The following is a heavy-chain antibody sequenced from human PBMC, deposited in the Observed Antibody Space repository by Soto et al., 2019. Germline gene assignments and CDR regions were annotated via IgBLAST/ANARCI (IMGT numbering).Heavy chain of an antibody. CDR3: ARDEGTPGTATWGVGRAGYFGS. Sequence: QVLWEESGGGVVQPGGSLGLSCAAYGFRFTSYGMHWGRQAPGKGLEWVASVWYDGSNSFHADSVKGRFTISRDNSRNTLYLQMNSLRAEDSAMYHCARDEGTPGTATWGVGRAGYFGSWGQGVLVTVSS. CDR1: GFRFTSYG. CDR2: VWYDGSNS. V-gene: IGHV3-33*01. D-gene: IGHD1-1*01. J-gene: IGHJ4*02.